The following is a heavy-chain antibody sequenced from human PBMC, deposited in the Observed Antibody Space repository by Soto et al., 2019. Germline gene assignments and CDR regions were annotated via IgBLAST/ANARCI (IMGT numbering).Heavy chain of an antibody. CDR3: ATDKVAFDM. CDR1: GYIFTGYY. J-gene: IGHJ3*02. CDR2: INTKTGGT. Sequence: QVQLVQSGAEVKKPGASVKVSCKASGYIFTGYYIQWVRQAPGQGLEWMGWINTKTGGTKYAQKYQGRVTMTRDTTINTAYMEVSRLRSDATAVYYCATDKVAFDMWGQGTMVTVSS. D-gene: IGHD3-9*01. V-gene: IGHV1-2*02.